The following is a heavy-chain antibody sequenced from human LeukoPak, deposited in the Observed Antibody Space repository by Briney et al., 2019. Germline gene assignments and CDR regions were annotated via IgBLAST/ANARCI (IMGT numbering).Heavy chain of an antibody. J-gene: IGHJ4*02. CDR2: INSDGSST. V-gene: IGHV3-74*01. CDR1: DFTFSSYW. CDR3: ARVPYCSTSCYAFDY. D-gene: IGHD2-2*01. Sequence: QPGGSLRLSCAASDFTFSSYWMHWVRQAPGKGLVWVSRINSDGSSTSYADSVKGRFTISRDNAKNTLYLQMNSLRAGDTAVYYCARVPYCSTSCYAFDYWGQGTLVTVSS.